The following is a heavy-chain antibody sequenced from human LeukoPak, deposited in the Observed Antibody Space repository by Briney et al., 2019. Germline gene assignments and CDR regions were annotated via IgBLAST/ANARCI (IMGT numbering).Heavy chain of an antibody. CDR3: AKGDVLLLI. Sequence: GRSLRLSCAASGFXFSSYGMHWVRQAPGKGLEWVAVISYDGSNKYYADSVKGRFTISRDNSKNTLYPQMNSLRAEDTAVYYCAKGDVLLLIWGQGTMVTVSS. V-gene: IGHV3-30*18. D-gene: IGHD3-10*01. CDR2: ISYDGSNK. J-gene: IGHJ3*02. CDR1: GFXFSSYG.